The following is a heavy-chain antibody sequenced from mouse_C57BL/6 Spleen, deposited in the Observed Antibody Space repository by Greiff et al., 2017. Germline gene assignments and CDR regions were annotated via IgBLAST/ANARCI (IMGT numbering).Heavy chain of an antibody. CDR2: IYPGSGST. CDR3: ARVVATGGAMDY. V-gene: IGHV1-55*01. J-gene: IGHJ4*01. CDR1: GYTFTSYW. D-gene: IGHD1-1*01. Sequence: QVQLQQPGAELVKPGASVKLSCTASGYTFTSYWITWVKQRPGQGLEWIGDIYPGSGSTYYNEKFKSKVTLTVDTSTSTAYMQLSSLTSEDSAVYYCARVVATGGAMDYWGQGTSVTVSS.